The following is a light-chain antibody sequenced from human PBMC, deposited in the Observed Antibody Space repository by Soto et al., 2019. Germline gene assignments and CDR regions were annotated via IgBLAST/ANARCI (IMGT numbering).Light chain of an antibody. J-gene: IGLJ1*01. CDR2: GDS. V-gene: IGLV1-40*01. Sequence: QSVLTQPPSVSGAPGQRVTISCTRSSSNIGAGFDVHWYQQLPGTAPKLLIYGDSNRPSGVPDRFSGSKSGTSASLAITGLQAEDEADYDCQSYDSSLSGSYVFGTGTKVTVL. CDR3: QSYDSSLSGSYV. CDR1: SSNIGAGFD.